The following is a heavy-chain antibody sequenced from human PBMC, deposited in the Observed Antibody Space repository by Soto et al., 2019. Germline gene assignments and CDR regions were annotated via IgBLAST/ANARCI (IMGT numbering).Heavy chain of an antibody. CDR2: IYYSGST. D-gene: IGHD3-16*02. Sequence: QVQLQESGPGLVKPSETLSLTCTVSGGSISSYYWSWIRQPPGQGLERYGYIYYSGSTNYNPPLMRRVTLSLDASRNHCRSKLSAVTAAQTAVYYGARAPRDYVWGSYRPDAFDIWGQGTMVTVSS. J-gene: IGHJ3*02. V-gene: IGHV4-59*01. CDR1: GGSISSYY. CDR3: ARAPRDYVWGSYRPDAFDI.